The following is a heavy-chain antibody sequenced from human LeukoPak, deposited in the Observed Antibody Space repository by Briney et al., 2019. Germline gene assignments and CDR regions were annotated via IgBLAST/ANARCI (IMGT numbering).Heavy chain of an antibody. D-gene: IGHD1-26*01. CDR1: GGSISSSSYY. Sequence: SETLSLTCTVSGGSISSSSYYWGWIRQPPGKGLEWIGSIYYSGSTYYNPSLKSRVTISVDTSKNQFSLKLSSVTAADTAVYYCARHRQELLAPPDYLGQGTLVTVSS. CDR2: IYYSGST. CDR3: ARHRQELLAPPDY. J-gene: IGHJ4*02. V-gene: IGHV4-39*01.